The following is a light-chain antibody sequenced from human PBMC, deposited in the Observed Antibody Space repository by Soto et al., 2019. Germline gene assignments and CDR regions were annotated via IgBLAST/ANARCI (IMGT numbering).Light chain of an antibody. Sequence: EIVLTQSPATLSLSPGERATLSCRASQSISSYLAWYQQKPGQAPRLLIYDASNGATGIPARFSGSGSGTDSTLTISSLDPEDFAVYDCQQRSNWPLTFGGGTKVDIK. CDR1: QSISSY. CDR3: QQRSNWPLT. J-gene: IGKJ4*01. CDR2: DAS. V-gene: IGKV3-11*01.